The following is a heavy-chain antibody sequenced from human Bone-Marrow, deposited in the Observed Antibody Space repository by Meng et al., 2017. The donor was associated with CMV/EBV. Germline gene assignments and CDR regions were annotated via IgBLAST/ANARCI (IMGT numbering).Heavy chain of an antibody. V-gene: IGHV3-30-3*01. CDR2: ISDGGSKK. CDR1: GFTFSDYA. CDR3: AREYGSLRSYYYYGMDV. J-gene: IGHJ6*02. Sequence: TSGFTFSDYAVHWVRQAPGKGLEWVAVISDGGSKKYYADSVKGRFTISGDNSKDTFYLQMSSLRAEDTALYYCAREYGSLRSYYYYGMDVWGQGTTVTVSS. D-gene: IGHD4-17*01.